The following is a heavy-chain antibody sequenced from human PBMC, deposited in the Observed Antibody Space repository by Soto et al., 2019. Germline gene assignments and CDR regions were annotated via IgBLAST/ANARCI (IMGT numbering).Heavy chain of an antibody. CDR2: INAGNGNT. CDR1: GYTFTSYA. CDR3: ARWDFDY. D-gene: IGHD1-26*01. J-gene: IGHJ4*02. V-gene: IGHV1-3*01. Sequence: ASVKVSCKASGYTFTSYAMHWVRQAPGQRLEWMGWINAGNGNTKYSQKFQGRVTITRDTSASPAYMELSSLRSEVTSVYYCARWDFDYWGQGTLVTVSS.